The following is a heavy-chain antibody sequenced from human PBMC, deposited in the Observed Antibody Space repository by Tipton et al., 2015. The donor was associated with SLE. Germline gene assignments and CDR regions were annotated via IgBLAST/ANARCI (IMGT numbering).Heavy chain of an antibody. Sequence: TLSLTCTVSGGSISSYYWGWIRQPPGKGLEWIGSIYYSGSTYYNPSLKSRVTISVDTSKNQFSLKLSSVTAADTAVYYCASHIVVVPWYFDLWGCGTLVTVSS. CDR3: ASHIVVVPWYFDL. D-gene: IGHD3-22*01. J-gene: IGHJ2*01. V-gene: IGHV4-39*01. CDR2: IYYSGST. CDR1: GGSISSYY.